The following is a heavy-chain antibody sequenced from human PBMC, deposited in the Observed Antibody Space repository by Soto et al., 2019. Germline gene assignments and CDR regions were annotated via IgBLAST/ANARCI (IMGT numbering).Heavy chain of an antibody. CDR1: GFSFSSYD. CDR2: MSYDGSKK. CDR3: GKDLKPGSRWSLGGVEHCMDV. J-gene: IGHJ6*03. D-gene: IGHD3-16*01. V-gene: IGHV3-30*18. Sequence: QVQLVESGGGVVQPGRSLRLSCVGSGFSFSSYDMNRVRQAPGTGLEWVALMSYDGSKKYYGDSVRGRVTISRDNSKNTLYLQMDHLRPEDTAIYYCGKDLKPGSRWSLGGVEHCMDVWGRGTTVSVSS.